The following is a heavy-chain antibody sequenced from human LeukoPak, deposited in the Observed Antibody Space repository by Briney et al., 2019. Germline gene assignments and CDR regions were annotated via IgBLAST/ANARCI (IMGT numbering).Heavy chain of an antibody. D-gene: IGHD2-21*02. CDR1: GGTFSSRA. J-gene: IGHJ6*02. CDR3: ASPPILRNCGGDCYYYYGMDV. Sequence: SVKVSCKASGGTFSSRAITWVREAPGQGLEWMGRITPVFDIINYAQKFQGRVTITADKSTSTAYMELSSLRSEDTAVYYCASPPILRNCGGDCYYYYGMDVWGQGTTVTVSS. V-gene: IGHV1-69*04. CDR2: ITPVFDII.